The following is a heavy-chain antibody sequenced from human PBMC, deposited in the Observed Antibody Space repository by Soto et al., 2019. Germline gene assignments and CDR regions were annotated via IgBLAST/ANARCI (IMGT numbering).Heavy chain of an antibody. J-gene: IGHJ6*03. CDR1: GFTFDDYA. D-gene: IGHD3-10*01. CDR2: ISWNSGSI. Sequence: EVQLVESGGGLVQPGRSLRLSCAASGFTFDDYAMHWVRQAPGKGLEWVSGISWNSGSIGYADSVKGRFTISRDNAKNSLYLQMNSLRAEDTALYYCAKDSITMVRGEYYYYYYYMDVWGKGTTVTVSS. CDR3: AKDSITMVRGEYYYYYYYMDV. V-gene: IGHV3-9*01.